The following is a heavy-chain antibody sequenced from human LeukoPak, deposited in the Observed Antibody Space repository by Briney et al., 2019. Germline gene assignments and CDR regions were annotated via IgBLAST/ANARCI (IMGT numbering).Heavy chain of an antibody. CDR1: GYTFTSYG. Sequence: ASVKVSCKASGYTFTSYGISWVRQAPGQGLEWMGWMNPNSGNTGYAQKFQGRVTMTRNTSISTAYMELSSLRSEDTAVYYCARPYDSSGYYYTWGQGTLVTVSS. D-gene: IGHD3-22*01. CDR3: ARPYDSSGYYYT. V-gene: IGHV1-8*02. CDR2: MNPNSGNT. J-gene: IGHJ5*02.